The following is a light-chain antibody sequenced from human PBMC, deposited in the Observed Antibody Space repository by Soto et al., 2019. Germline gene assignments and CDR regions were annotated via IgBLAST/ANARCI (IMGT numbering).Light chain of an antibody. J-gene: IGLJ3*02. Sequence: QSVLTQPPSASGTPGLRVTISCSGSSSNMGSNTVNWYQQLPGTAPKLLIHSKHQRPSGVPDRFSGSKSGTSASLAISGLQSDDESVFYCAAWDDSLNGVVFGGGTKVTVL. CDR2: SKH. CDR3: AAWDDSLNGVV. CDR1: SSNMGSNT. V-gene: IGLV1-44*01.